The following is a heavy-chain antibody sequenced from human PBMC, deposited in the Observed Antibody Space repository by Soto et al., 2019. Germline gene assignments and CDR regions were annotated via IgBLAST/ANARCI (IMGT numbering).Heavy chain of an antibody. V-gene: IGHV1-69*01. Sequence: QVQLVQPGAEVKKPGSSVKISCKAFGGSFSDYAISWVRQAPGQGLEWMGGIIPIFGTPNYAQKFQDRVTFAAHESTNTAYMELSRLTSEDTAVYYCARVRALRRSSHLALWGQGTQVTVSS. D-gene: IGHD6-6*01. CDR1: GGSFSDYA. CDR3: ARVRALRRSSHLAL. J-gene: IGHJ4*02. CDR2: IIPIFGTP.